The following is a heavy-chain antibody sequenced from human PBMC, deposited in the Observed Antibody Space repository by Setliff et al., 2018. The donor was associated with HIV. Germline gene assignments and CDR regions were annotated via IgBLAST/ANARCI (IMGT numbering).Heavy chain of an antibody. J-gene: IGHJ5*02. CDR3: AKEGNSVDNWLDP. D-gene: IGHD1-26*01. CDR2: IYHTGKT. V-gene: IGHV4-31*03. CDR1: GVSTSSSSYY. Sequence: SETLSLTCTVSGVSTSSSSYYWGWIRQPPGQGLEWIGYIYHTGKTYYNPSLQSRIIMSLDMSQNQFSLKLSSVTAADTAVYYCAKEGNSVDNWLDPWGPGTLVTVSS.